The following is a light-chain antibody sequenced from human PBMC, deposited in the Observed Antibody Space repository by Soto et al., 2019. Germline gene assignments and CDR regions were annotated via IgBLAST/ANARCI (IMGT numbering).Light chain of an antibody. J-gene: IGKJ1*01. V-gene: IGKV1-5*03. CDR2: DAS. CDR3: QHYNSYSEA. Sequence: DIQMTQAPSTKSRPLRHSDTVTCQASQTISSWLAWYQQKPGKAPKLLIYDASTLKSGVPSRFSGSGSGTEFTLTISSLQPDDFATYYCQHYNSYSEAFGQGTKVDIK. CDR1: QTISSW.